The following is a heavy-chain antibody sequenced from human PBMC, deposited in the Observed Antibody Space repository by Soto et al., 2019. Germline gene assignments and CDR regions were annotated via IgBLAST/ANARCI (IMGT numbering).Heavy chain of an antibody. D-gene: IGHD6-6*01. J-gene: IGHJ4*02. Sequence: SETLSLTCAVYGGSFSGYYWSWIRQPPGKGLEWIGEINHSGSTNYNPSLKSRVTISVDTSKNQFSLKLSSVTAADTAVYYCARVGHSSSSLGRIYYFDYWGQGTLVTVSS. V-gene: IGHV4-34*01. CDR1: GGSFSGYY. CDR3: ARVGHSSSSLGRIYYFDY. CDR2: INHSGST.